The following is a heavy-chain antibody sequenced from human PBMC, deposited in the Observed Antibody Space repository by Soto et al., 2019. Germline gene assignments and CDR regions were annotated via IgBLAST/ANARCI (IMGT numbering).Heavy chain of an antibody. D-gene: IGHD4-4*01. Sequence: SETLSLTCTVSGGSISSGDYYWSWIRQPPGKGLEWIGYIYYSGSTNYNPSLKSRVTISVDTSKNQFSLKLSSVTAADTAVYYCARSYSKDYFDYWGQGTLVTVSS. V-gene: IGHV4-61*08. CDR3: ARSYSKDYFDY. CDR2: IYYSGST. CDR1: GGSISSGDYY. J-gene: IGHJ4*02.